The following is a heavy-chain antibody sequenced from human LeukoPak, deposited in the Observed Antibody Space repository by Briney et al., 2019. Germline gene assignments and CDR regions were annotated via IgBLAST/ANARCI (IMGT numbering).Heavy chain of an antibody. CDR3: AREEEI. CDR2: IIPIFGTA. D-gene: IGHD5-24*01. V-gene: IGHV1-69*05. J-gene: IGHJ4*02. Sequence: QAPGQGLEWMGGIIPIFGTANYAQKFQGRVTITTDESTSTAYMELSSLRSEDTAVYYCAREEEIWGQGTLVTVSS.